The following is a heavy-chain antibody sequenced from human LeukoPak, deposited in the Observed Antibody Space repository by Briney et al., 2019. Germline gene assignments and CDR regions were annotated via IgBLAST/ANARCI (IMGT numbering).Heavy chain of an antibody. Sequence: RGSLRLSCAGSGFTFISSAMSWVRQAPGKGLEWVSTISGFRENTSSADSAKGRFTISRDNFKSALLLQKNSLRAENRAVYYCAKGGHYSCFDSWDQGTLVIVSS. D-gene: IGHD1-26*01. J-gene: IGHJ5*01. CDR2: ISGFRENT. CDR3: AKGGHYSCFDS. CDR1: GFTFISSA. V-gene: IGHV3-23*01.